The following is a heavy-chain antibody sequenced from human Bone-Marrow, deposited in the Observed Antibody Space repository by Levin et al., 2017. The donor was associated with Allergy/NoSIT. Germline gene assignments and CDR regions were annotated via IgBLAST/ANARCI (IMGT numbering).Heavy chain of an antibody. J-gene: IGHJ4*02. CDR1: GGSISSYY. V-gene: IGHV4-59*01. CDR3: ARAGTEFGYIAATDY. D-gene: IGHD6-13*01. CDR2: IYYTGST. Sequence: SQTLSLTCSVSGGSISSYYWSWIRQPPGKGLEWIAYIYYTGSTNYNPSLKSRVTISVDTSKNQFSLKLNSMTAADTAVYYCARAGTEFGYIAATDYWGQGTLVTVSS.